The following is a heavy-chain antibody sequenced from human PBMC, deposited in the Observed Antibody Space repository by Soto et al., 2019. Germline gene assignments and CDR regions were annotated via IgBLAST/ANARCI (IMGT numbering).Heavy chain of an antibody. CDR2: IYYSGNT. Sequence: SETLSLTCVVSGGSISSSNYYWGWIRQPPGKGLELIGNIYYSGNTYYNPSPKSRVTISVDTSKSQFSLKLSSVTAADTAVYYCARLRAGPDNGWYWAFDYWGQGTLVTVSS. CDR3: ARLRAGPDNGWYWAFDY. CDR1: GGSISSSNYY. J-gene: IGHJ4*02. D-gene: IGHD6-19*01. V-gene: IGHV4-39*01.